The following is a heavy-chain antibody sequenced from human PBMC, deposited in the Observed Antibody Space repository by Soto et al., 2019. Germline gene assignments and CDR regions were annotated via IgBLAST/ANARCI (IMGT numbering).Heavy chain of an antibody. Sequence: GASVKVSCKASGYTFTSYGISWVRQAPGQGLEWMGWISAYNGNTNYAQKLQGRVTMTTDTSTSTAYMELRSLRSDDTAVYYCARLEYVWGSYRGNAFDIWGQGTMVTVSS. D-gene: IGHD3-16*02. CDR2: ISAYNGNT. V-gene: IGHV1-18*01. J-gene: IGHJ3*02. CDR3: ARLEYVWGSYRGNAFDI. CDR1: GYTFTSYG.